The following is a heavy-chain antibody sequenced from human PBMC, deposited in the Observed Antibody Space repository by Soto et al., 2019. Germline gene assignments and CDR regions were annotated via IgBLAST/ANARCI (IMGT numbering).Heavy chain of an antibody. CDR2: IKSKTDGGTT. Sequence: EVQLVESGGGLVKPGGSLRLSCAASGFTFGNAWMSWVRQAPGKGLEWVGRIKSKTDGGTTDYAAPVKGRFTISRDDSKNTLYLQMNSLKTEDTAVYYCTTDLNPSGGYDNHYWGQGTLVTVSS. J-gene: IGHJ4*02. V-gene: IGHV3-15*01. CDR3: TTDLNPSGGYDNHY. D-gene: IGHD5-12*01. CDR1: GFTFGNAW.